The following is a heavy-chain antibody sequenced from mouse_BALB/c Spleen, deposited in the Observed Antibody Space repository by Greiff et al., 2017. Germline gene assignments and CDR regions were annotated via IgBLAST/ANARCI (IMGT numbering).Heavy chain of an antibody. CDR3: ARNRDGYALYAMDY. V-gene: IGHV2-4-1*01. D-gene: IGHD2-10*02. Sequence: VKVEESGPGLVQPSQSLSITCTVSGFSLTSYGVHWVRQSPGKGLEWLGVIWSGGSTDYNAAFISRLSISKDNSKSQVFFKMNSLQADDTAIYYCARNRDGYALYAMDYWGQGTSVTVSS. CDR2: IWSGGST. CDR1: GFSLTSYG. J-gene: IGHJ4*01.